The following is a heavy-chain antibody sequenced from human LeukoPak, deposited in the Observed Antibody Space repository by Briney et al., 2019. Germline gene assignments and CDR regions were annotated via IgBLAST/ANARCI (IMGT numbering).Heavy chain of an antibody. V-gene: IGHV1-2*02. CDR3: ARRGYSYGKYYFDY. CDR1: GYTFTGYY. D-gene: IGHD5-18*01. CDR2: INPNSGGT. J-gene: IGHJ4*02. Sequence: ASVKVSCKASGYTFTGYYMHWVRQAPGQGLEWMGWINPNSGGTNYAQKFQDRVTMTRDTSISTAYMELSRLRSDDTAVYYCARRGYSYGKYYFDYWGQGTLVTVSS.